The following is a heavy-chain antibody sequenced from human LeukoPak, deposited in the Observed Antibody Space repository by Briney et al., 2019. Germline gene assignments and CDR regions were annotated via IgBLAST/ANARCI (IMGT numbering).Heavy chain of an antibody. V-gene: IGHV1-69*01. CDR2: IIPIFGTA. CDR3: ARDERLPAAMDY. J-gene: IGHJ4*02. CDR1: GGTFSSYA. D-gene: IGHD2-2*01. Sequence: SSVKVSCKASGGTFSSYAISWVRQAPGQGLEWMGGIIPIFGTANYAQKFQGRVTITADESTSTAYMELSSLRSEDTAVYYCARDERLPAAMDYWGRGTLVTVSS.